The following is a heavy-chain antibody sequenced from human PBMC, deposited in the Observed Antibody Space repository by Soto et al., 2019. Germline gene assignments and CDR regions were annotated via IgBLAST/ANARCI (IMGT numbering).Heavy chain of an antibody. Sequence: GGSLRLSCAASGFSVTSNYMTWVRQAPGTGLECVSVIYGGGNSYYPDSVKGRLTISSDNSTNTLFLQMNNLRAADTAVHYYARVTTLYGLGTPSYARSCCDQWGQGTRV. V-gene: IGHV3-53*01. CDR2: IYGGGNS. CDR3: ARVTTLYGLGTPSYARSCCDQ. J-gene: IGHJ4*03. CDR1: GFSVTSNY. D-gene: IGHD3-9*01.